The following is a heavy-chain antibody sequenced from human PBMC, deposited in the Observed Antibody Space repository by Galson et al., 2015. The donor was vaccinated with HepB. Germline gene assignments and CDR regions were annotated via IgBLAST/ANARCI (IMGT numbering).Heavy chain of an antibody. CDR3: ARAQRLYGARDVYSLVVY. J-gene: IGHJ4*02. V-gene: IGHV1-18*01. CDR1: GYIFSNFG. Sequence: SVKVSCKASGYIFSNFGITWVRQAPGQGLEWMGWISARNGDTKYAQNVQGRIRVTTDTSTSTAYMELRSLRSDDTAVYYCARAQRLYGARDVYSLVVYWGQGTLVTVSP. CDR2: ISARNGDT. D-gene: IGHD5-24*01.